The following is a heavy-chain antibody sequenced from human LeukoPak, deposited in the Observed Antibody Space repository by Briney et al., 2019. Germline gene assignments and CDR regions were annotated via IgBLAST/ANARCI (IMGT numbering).Heavy chain of an antibody. D-gene: IGHD2-2*01. CDR1: GFTFSRYW. CDR3: ARETKKYCTSTSCYAGGWFDP. J-gene: IGHJ5*02. Sequence: GGSLRLSCVASGFTFSRYWMSWVRQAPGKGLEWVANIKEDGSDKYYVDSVKGRFTISRDNAKNSLYLQMNSLRAEDTAVYYCARETKKYCTSTSCYAGGWFDPWGQGTLVTVSS. CDR2: IKEDGSDK. V-gene: IGHV3-7*01.